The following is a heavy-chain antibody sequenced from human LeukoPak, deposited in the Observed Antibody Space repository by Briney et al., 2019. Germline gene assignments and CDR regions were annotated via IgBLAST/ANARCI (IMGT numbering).Heavy chain of an antibody. CDR3: VYSGNYRFDY. CDR1: GFTLSSFG. V-gene: IGHV3-33*01. CDR2: MWYDGRNK. Sequence: GGSLRLSCAASGFTLSSFGMVWVRQAPGKGLEWVTLMWYDGRNKYYADSVKGRFTISRDNSKNTVYLQMNSLRGEDTAVYYCVYSGNYRFDYWGQGTLVTVSS. J-gene: IGHJ4*02. D-gene: IGHD1-26*01.